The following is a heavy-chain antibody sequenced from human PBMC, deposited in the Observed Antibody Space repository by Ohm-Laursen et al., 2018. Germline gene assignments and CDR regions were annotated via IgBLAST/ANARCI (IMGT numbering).Heavy chain of an antibody. J-gene: IGHJ4*02. CDR2: ISYDGSNT. Sequence: SLRLSCAASGFTFSSYGMDWVRQAPGKGLEWLSVISYDGSNTYYADSVKGRFTVSRDNSKNTLFLQMNSLRAEDTAMYYCAKNYYFDSWGQGTLVTVSS. V-gene: IGHV3-30*18. CDR1: GFTFSSYG. CDR3: AKNYYFDS.